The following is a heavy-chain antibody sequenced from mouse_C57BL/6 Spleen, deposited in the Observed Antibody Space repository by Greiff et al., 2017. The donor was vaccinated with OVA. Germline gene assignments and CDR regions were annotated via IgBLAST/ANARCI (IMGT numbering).Heavy chain of an antibody. J-gene: IGHJ4*01. CDR2: INPGSGGT. CDR3: ARNSNYERSAMDN. CDR1: GYAFTNYL. D-gene: IGHD2-5*01. Sequence: QVQLKESGAELVRPGTSVKVSCKASGYAFTNYLIEWVKQRPGQGLEWIGVINPGSGGTNYNEKFKGKATLTADKSSSTAYMQLSSLTSEDSAVYFGARNSNYERSAMDNWGQGTSVTVSS. V-gene: IGHV1-54*01.